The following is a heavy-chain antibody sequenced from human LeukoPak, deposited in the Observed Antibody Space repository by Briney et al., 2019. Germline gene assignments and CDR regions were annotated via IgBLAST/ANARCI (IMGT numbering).Heavy chain of an antibody. D-gene: IGHD6-19*01. CDR2: TRNKANSYTT. CDR3: AREYGSDYYYGMDV. CDR1: GFTFSDYY. J-gene: IGHJ6*02. V-gene: IGHV3-72*01. Sequence: GGSLRLSCAASGFTFSDYYMVWVGHAPGKRVEWVGRTRNKANSYTTEYAASVKGRFTISRDDSKNSLYLQMNSLKTEDTAVYYCAREYGSDYYYGMDVWGQGTTVTVSS.